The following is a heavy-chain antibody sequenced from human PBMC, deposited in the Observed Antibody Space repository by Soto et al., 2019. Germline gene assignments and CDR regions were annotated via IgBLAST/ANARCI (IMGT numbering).Heavy chain of an antibody. D-gene: IGHD6-19*01. CDR1: GFTFGDYA. CDR3: TRDHGYSSGWFGYYFDY. J-gene: IGHJ4*02. CDR2: IRSKAYGGTT. V-gene: IGHV3-49*03. Sequence: GGSLRLSCTASGFTFGDYAMSWFRQAPGKGLEWVGFIRSKAYGGTTEYAASVKGRFTISRDDSKSIAYLQMNSLKTEDTAVYYCTRDHGYSSGWFGYYFDYWGQGTLVTVSS.